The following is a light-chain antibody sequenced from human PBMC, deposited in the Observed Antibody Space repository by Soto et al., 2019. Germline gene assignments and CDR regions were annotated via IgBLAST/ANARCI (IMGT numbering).Light chain of an antibody. CDR2: DAS. J-gene: IGKJ4*01. Sequence: DIQMTQSPSSLSASAGDRVTITCRASQGIRNYLAWYQQKPGKVPELLIYDASTLQLGVPSRFSGSGSGTDFALTISSLQPEDVATYYCQSYDSAPLTFGGGTKVEI. CDR3: QSYDSAPLT. CDR1: QGIRNY. V-gene: IGKV1-27*01.